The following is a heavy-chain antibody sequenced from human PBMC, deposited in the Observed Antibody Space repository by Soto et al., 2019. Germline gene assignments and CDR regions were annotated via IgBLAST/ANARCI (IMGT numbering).Heavy chain of an antibody. CDR3: AIGIVGGSGSYYRPSYYYYGMDV. V-gene: IGHV1-69*13. CDR1: GGTFSSYA. J-gene: IGHJ6*02. Sequence: GASVKVSCKASGGTFSSYAISWVRQAPGQGLEWMGGIIPILGTANYAQKFQGRVTITADESTSTAYMELSSLRSEDTAVYYCAIGIVGGSGSYYRPSYYYYGMDVWGQGTTVTVS. CDR2: IIPILGTA. D-gene: IGHD3-10*01.